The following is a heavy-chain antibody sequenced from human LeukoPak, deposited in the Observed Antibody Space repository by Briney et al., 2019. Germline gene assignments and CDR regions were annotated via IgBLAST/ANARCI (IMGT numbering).Heavy chain of an antibody. CDR1: GFTFSSYG. V-gene: IGHV3-30*18. CDR2: ISYDGSNK. CDR3: AKARGSYVDY. Sequence: GGSLRLYCAASGFTFSSYGMQWVRQAPGKGLEWVAVISYDGSNKYYADSVKGRFTISRDNSKNTLYLQMNSLRAEDTAVYYCAKARGSYVDYWGQGTLVTESS. J-gene: IGHJ4*02. D-gene: IGHD5-12*01.